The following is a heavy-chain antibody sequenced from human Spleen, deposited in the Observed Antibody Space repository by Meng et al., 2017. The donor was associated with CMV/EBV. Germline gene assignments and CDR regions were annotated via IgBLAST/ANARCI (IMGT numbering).Heavy chain of an antibody. D-gene: IGHD1-7*01. CDR2: IFSGGNT. V-gene: IGHV3-69-1*01. Sequence: GESLKISCAASGFTVSSNYMSWVRQAPGKGLEWVSFIFSGGNTYYADSVNYADSVKGRFTMSRDKSKNMVSLQMDSLRAEDTAVYFCAKAPWRFEELYYFDSWGQGTLVTVSS. CDR3: AKAPWRFEELYYFDS. CDR1: GFTVSSNY. J-gene: IGHJ4*02.